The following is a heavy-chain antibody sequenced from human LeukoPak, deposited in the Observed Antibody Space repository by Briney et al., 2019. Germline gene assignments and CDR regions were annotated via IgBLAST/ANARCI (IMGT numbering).Heavy chain of an antibody. CDR3: AKDRGIISDY. Sequence: GASVKVSCKASGGTFSNYAISWVRQAPGQGLEWMGGIITIFGTRNYAQKFQGRVTINADKSTSTAYMELSSLRSEDTAVYYCAKDRGIISDYWGQGTLVTVSS. D-gene: IGHD3-10*01. V-gene: IGHV1-69*06. CDR1: GGTFSNYA. CDR2: IITIFGTR. J-gene: IGHJ4*02.